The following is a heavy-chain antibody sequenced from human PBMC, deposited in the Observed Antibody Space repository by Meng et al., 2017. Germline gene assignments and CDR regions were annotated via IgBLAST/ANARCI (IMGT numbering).Heavy chain of an antibody. Sequence: GESLKISCAASGFTFSSYIMNWVRQAPGKGLEWVSYISSSSSYIYYADSVKGRFTISRDNAKNSLYLQMNSLRAEDTAVYYCARAREVTTVTTPEAFDIWGQGTMVTVSS. D-gene: IGHD4-17*01. V-gene: IGHV3-21*01. CDR1: GFTFSSYI. CDR2: ISSSSSYI. J-gene: IGHJ3*02. CDR3: ARAREVTTVTTPEAFDI.